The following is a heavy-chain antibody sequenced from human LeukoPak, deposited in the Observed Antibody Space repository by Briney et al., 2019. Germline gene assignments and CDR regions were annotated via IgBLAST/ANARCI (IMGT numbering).Heavy chain of an antibody. Sequence: SETLSLTCTVSGASITSYYWSWIRQPAGKGLEWIGRIYASGSTTYNPSLKSRVTMAVDTSKTQFSLKLSSVTAADTAVYYCARLYSSSSMGAFDIWGQGTMVTVSS. CDR2: IYASGST. CDR1: GASITSYY. CDR3: ARLYSSSSMGAFDI. J-gene: IGHJ3*02. D-gene: IGHD6-13*01. V-gene: IGHV4-4*07.